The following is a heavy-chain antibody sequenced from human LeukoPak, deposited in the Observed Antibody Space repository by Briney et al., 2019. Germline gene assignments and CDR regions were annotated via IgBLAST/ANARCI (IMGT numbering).Heavy chain of an antibody. CDR1: GFTVSSNY. J-gene: IGHJ5*02. CDR3: AKDLGIAVAGTVSSWFDP. Sequence: GGSLRLSCAASGFTVSSNYMSWVRQAPGKGLEWVSAISGSGGSTYYADSVKGRFTISRDNSKNTLYLQMNSLRAEDTAVYYCAKDLGIAVAGTVSSWFDPWGQGTLVTVSS. D-gene: IGHD6-19*01. CDR2: ISGSGGST. V-gene: IGHV3-23*01.